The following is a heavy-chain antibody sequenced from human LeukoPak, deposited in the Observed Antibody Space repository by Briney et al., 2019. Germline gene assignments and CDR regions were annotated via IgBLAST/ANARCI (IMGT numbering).Heavy chain of an antibody. CDR1: GFTFSTFA. D-gene: IGHD2-8*02. Sequence: TGGSLRLSCAASGFTFSTFAMIWVRQPPGKGLEWVSSIFPTGGEIHYADSVRGRFTISRDNSKSTLSLQMNSLRAEDTAIYYCATYRRVLLPFESWGPGTLVTVSS. J-gene: IGHJ4*02. CDR2: IFPTGGEI. CDR3: ATYRRVLLPFES. V-gene: IGHV3-23*01.